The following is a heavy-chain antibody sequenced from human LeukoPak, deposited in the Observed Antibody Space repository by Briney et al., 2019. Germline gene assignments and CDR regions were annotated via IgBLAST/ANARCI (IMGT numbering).Heavy chain of an antibody. CDR2: ISHTGSS. CDR3: ARGLSSGVGGRGRFDP. J-gene: IGHJ5*02. CDR1: GGSISIGAYY. V-gene: IGHV4-39*07. Sequence: NPSETLSLTCTVSGGSISIGAYYGVWIRQPPGKGLEWVGSISHTGSSNYNPSLKSRVTIAIDSSKTQFSLTLNSVTAADTAVYYCARGLSSGVGGRGRFDPWGQGILATVSS. D-gene: IGHD2-15*01.